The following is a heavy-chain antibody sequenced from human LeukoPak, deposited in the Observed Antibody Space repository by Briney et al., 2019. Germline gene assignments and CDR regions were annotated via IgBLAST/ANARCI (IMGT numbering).Heavy chain of an antibody. J-gene: IGHJ5*02. CDR3: ARGWFDP. CDR2: ISYDGSNK. Sequence: GGSLRLSCAASGFTFSSYGMHWVRQAPGKGLEWVAVISYDGSNKYYADSVKGRFTISRDNAKNSLYLQMNSLRAEDTAVYYCARGWFDPWGQGTLVTVSS. CDR1: GFTFSSYG. V-gene: IGHV3-30*03.